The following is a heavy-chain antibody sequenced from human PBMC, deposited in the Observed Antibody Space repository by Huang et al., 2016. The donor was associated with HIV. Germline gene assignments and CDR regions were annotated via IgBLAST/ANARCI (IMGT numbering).Heavy chain of an antibody. CDR2: ICPDDTDT. D-gene: IGHD6-6*01. Sequence: VQLVQSGAEVKKHGESLKITCKGSGYSFSSYWSAWVRQMPGKGLEWMGIICPDDTDTTYSPSSEGQVTISADKSSGTAYLQWSSLKASDTAMYYCARRFSSSSGYFDYWGQGSLVTVSS. CDR3: ARRFSSSSGYFDY. CDR1: GYSFSSYW. J-gene: IGHJ4*02. V-gene: IGHV5-51*01.